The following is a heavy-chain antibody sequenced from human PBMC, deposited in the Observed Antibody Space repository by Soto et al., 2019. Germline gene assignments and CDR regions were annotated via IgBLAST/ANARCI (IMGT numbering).Heavy chain of an antibody. Sequence: PGGSLRLSCAASGFTFSSYAMSWVRQAPGKGLEWVSAISGSGGSTYYADSVKGRFTISRDNSKNTLYLQMNSLRAEDTAVYYCAKAGYSYGTYYYGMDVWGQGTTVTAP. D-gene: IGHD5-18*01. V-gene: IGHV3-23*01. CDR3: AKAGYSYGTYYYGMDV. CDR1: GFTFSSYA. CDR2: ISGSGGST. J-gene: IGHJ6*02.